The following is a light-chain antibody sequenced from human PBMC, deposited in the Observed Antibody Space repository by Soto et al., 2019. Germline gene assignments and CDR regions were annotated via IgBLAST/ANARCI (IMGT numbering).Light chain of an antibody. CDR3: QHYGTSAL. CDR2: PS. CDR1: QTVSDMY. Sequence: EIVLTQSPGTLSLSPGERTTLSCRASQTVSDMYLAWYQQKPGQAPRLLNYPSNRDTGIQDRFRGSGSGTDFPLTIGRLEAEDFAVYYCQHYGTSALFGPGTKVDIK. V-gene: IGKV3-20*01. J-gene: IGKJ3*01.